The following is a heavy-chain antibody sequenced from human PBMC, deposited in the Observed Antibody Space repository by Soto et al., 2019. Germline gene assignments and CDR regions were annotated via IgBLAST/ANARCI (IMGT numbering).Heavy chain of an antibody. CDR2: INPNSGGT. CDR1: GYTFTGYY. D-gene: IGHD2-21*01. CDR3: ASVNVVGVAASLDYYFDY. J-gene: IGHJ4*02. V-gene: IGHV1-2*02. Sequence: ASVKVSCKASGYTFTGYYMHWVRQAPGQGLEWMGWINPNSGGTNYAQKFQGRVTMTMDTSISTAYMELSRLRSDDTAVYYCASVNVVGVAASLDYYFDYRRQLHLVT.